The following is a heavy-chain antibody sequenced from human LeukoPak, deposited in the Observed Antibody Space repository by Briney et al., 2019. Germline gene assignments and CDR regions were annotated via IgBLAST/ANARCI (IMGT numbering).Heavy chain of an antibody. V-gene: IGHV3-11*01. J-gene: IGHJ4*02. CDR1: GFTFSDYY. CDR3: ARAPRYYYDSSGYYFDY. Sequence: GGSLRLSCAASGFTFSDYYMSWLRQAPGKGLEWVSYISSSGSTIYYADSVKGRFTISRDNAKNSLYLQMNSLRAEDTAVYYCARAPRYYYDSSGYYFDYWGQGTLVTVSS. CDR2: ISSSGSTI. D-gene: IGHD3-22*01.